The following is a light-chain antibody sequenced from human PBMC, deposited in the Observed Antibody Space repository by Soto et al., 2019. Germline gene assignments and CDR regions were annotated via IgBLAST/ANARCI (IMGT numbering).Light chain of an antibody. V-gene: IGKV3-20*01. CDR2: GAS. Sequence: VLTQSPGTLSLSPGERATLSCRASQSVSSRLAWYQHKSGQAPRLLISGASRRATGIPDRFSGSGSGTDFTLTISRLEPEDFAVYYCQQYGSSPGTFGQGTRLEIK. CDR1: QSVSSR. CDR3: QQYGSSPGT. J-gene: IGKJ5*01.